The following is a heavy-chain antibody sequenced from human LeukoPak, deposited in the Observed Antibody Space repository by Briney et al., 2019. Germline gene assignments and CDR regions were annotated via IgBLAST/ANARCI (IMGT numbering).Heavy chain of an antibody. Sequence: SETLSLTCSVSGGSISSYYWSWIRQPPGKGLEWIGYLYYSGSTNSNPSLKSRVTMSVDTSKNQFSLKLRSVTAADTAVYYCARGGSGISNSFDIWGHGTMVTVSS. V-gene: IGHV4-59*01. D-gene: IGHD3-3*02. CDR1: GGSISSYY. CDR2: LYYSGST. J-gene: IGHJ3*02. CDR3: ARGGSGISNSFDI.